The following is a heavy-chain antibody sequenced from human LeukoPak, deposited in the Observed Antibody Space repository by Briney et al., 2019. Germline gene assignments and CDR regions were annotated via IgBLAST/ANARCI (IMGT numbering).Heavy chain of an antibody. CDR2: ISYDGSNK. CDR1: GFTFSYYT. D-gene: IGHD3-22*01. CDR3: ARVLNYYDSSGYYFSY. J-gene: IGHJ4*02. Sequence: GRSLRLSCAASGFTFSYYTMHWVRQAPGKGLEWVAVISYDGSNKYYADSVKGRFTISGDNSKNTLYLQMNSLRAEDTAVYYCARVLNYYDSSGYYFSYWGQGALVTVSS. V-gene: IGHV3-30-3*01.